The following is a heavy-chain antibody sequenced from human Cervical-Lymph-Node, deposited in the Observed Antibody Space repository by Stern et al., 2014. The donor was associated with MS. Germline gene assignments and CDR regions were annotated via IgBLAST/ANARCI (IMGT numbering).Heavy chain of an antibody. CDR3: ARDYYFDY. Sequence: EVQLVESGGGLVKPGGSLRLSCAASGFTFSSHSMNWVRLAPGKGLYWVSSISSTGRNTCYADSLKGRFTISRDSAKKSLYLQMNSLRAEDTAVYYCARDYYFDYWGQGALVTVSS. J-gene: IGHJ4*02. CDR2: ISSTGRNT. V-gene: IGHV3-21*01. CDR1: GFTFSSHS.